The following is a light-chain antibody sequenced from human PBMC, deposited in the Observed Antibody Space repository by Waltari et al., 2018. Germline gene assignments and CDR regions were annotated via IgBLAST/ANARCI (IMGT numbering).Light chain of an antibody. V-gene: IGLV2-14*03. CDR3: SSYTTRSILL. J-gene: IGLJ2*01. Sequence: QSALTQPVSVSGSPGQSITISCTGTSSDAGGYNYVSWYQQHPNKAPKVIIYDVANRPFGVSNRFSGSKSGSTASLTISGLQTEDEAYYYCSSYTTRSILLFGGGTKVTVL. CDR1: SSDAGGYNY. CDR2: DVA.